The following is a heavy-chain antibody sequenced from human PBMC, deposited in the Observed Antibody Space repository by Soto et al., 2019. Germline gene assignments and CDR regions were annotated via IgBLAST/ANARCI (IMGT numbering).Heavy chain of an antibody. CDR2: ISAYNGNT. V-gene: IGHV1-18*01. D-gene: IGHD2-15*01. CDR1: GYTFTSYG. Sequence: ASVKVSCKASGYTFTSYGISWVRQAPGQGLEWMGWISAYNGNTNYAQKLRGRVTMTTDTSASTAYMELSSLRSEDTAVYYCARDLDCSGGSCPRYYYYYGMDVWGQGTTVTVSS. J-gene: IGHJ6*02. CDR3: ARDLDCSGGSCPRYYYYYGMDV.